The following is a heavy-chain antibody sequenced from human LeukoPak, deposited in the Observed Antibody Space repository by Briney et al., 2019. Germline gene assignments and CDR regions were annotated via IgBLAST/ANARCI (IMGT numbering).Heavy chain of an antibody. J-gene: IGHJ4*02. CDR2: IYYSGST. Sequence: SETLSLTXTVSGGSISSYYWSWIRQPPGEGLEWIGYIYYSGSTNYNPSLKSRVTISVDTSKNQFSLKLSSVTAADTAVYYCAGASYDSSGVHWGQGTLVTVSS. CDR1: GGSISSYY. D-gene: IGHD3-22*01. V-gene: IGHV4-59*01. CDR3: AGASYDSSGVH.